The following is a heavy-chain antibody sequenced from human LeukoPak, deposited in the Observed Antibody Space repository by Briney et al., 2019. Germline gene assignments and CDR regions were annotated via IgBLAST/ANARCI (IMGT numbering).Heavy chain of an antibody. CDR3: ARAEGSGSSFDY. D-gene: IGHD3-10*01. CDR2: ISSSSTYI. Sequence: GGSLRLSCVASGFPFRSFSMNWVRQAPGKGLEWVSSISSSSTYIYYADSVKGRFTISRDNAKNSLYLQMNSMRVEDTAVYYCARAEGSGSSFDYWGQGTLVTVSS. J-gene: IGHJ4*02. V-gene: IGHV3-21*01. CDR1: GFPFRSFS.